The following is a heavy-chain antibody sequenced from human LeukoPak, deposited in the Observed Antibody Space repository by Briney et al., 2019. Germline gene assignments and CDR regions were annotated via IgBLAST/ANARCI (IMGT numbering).Heavy chain of an antibody. J-gene: IGHJ4*02. CDR2: IKSKTDRGTT. CDR1: GFTFISAW. CDR3: TTDQPRYSGSYPFDY. Sequence: GGSLRLSCAASGFTFISAWMSWVRQAPGKGLEWVGRIKSKTDRGTTDYAAPVKGRFTISRDDSKNTLYLQMNSLKTEDTAVYYCTTDQPRYSGSYPFDYWGQGTLVTVSS. D-gene: IGHD1-26*01. V-gene: IGHV3-15*01.